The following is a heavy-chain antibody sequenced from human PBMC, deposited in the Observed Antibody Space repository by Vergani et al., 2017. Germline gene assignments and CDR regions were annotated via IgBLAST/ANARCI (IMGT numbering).Heavy chain of an antibody. CDR1: GGSFNTYY. J-gene: IGHJ6*02. CDR2: IYSTGST. D-gene: IGHD3-9*01. CDR3: ARVMYLDEAATGYRLEGMDI. V-gene: IGHV4-59*13. Sequence: QVQLEESGPGLVKPSETLSLTCTVSGGSFNTYYWSWIRQSPGKGLEWIGYIYSTGSTNYNPSLNSRVTMSVDTSTNQFSLKLRSVTAADTAVYFCARVMYLDEAATGYRLEGMDIWGQGTTVTISS.